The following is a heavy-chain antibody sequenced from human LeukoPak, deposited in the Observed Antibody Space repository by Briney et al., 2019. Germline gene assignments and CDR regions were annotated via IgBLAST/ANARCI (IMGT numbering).Heavy chain of an antibody. CDR2: IHNSGRT. CDR3: ARGGDRRGFDY. D-gene: IGHD1-14*01. Sequence: SETLSLTCSVSGGSVSSYYWSWIRQSPGKGLEWIGYIHNSGRTNYNPSLKSRVTGFVDTSKNQVSLRLSSVTAADTAVYYCARGGDRRGFDYWGQGTLVTVSS. V-gene: IGHV4-4*08. CDR1: GGSVSSYY. J-gene: IGHJ4*02.